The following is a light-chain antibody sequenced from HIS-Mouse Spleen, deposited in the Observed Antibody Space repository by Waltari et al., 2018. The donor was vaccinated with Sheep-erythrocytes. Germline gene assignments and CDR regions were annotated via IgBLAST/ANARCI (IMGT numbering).Light chain of an antibody. V-gene: IGLV1-47*01. CDR2: RKK. CDR1: SSNIGSNY. CDR3: AAWDDSLSGNWV. J-gene: IGLJ3*02. Sequence: QSVLTQPPSASGTPGQRVTISCSGSSSNIGSNYVYWYQQLPGTAPKLLIYRKKHRPPGVPDRVSGSKAGTSASLAISGLRSEDEADYYCAAWDDSLSGNWVFGGGTKLTVL.